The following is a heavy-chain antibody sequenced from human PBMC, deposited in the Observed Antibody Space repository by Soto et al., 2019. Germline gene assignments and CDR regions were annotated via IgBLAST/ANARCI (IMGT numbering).Heavy chain of an antibody. D-gene: IGHD3-3*01. CDR3: ARGGVSTRTFDY. CDR2: IYPSDSDT. CDR1: GYNFAGYW. Sequence: PGEYLKISCKGSGYNFAGYWIAWVRHMPGKGLELMGIIYPSDSDTRYRPSFQGQVTISADKSISSAYLQWSSLRASDTAMYYCARGGVSTRTFDYWGQGTPVTVSS. V-gene: IGHV5-51*01. J-gene: IGHJ4*02.